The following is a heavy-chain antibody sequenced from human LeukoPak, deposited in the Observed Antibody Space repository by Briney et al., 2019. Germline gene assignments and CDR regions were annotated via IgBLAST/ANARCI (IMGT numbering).Heavy chain of an antibody. CDR1: GFTFSSYG. CDR3: AKGVGVDTAMVLQVYYGMGV. D-gene: IGHD5-18*01. J-gene: IGHJ6*02. V-gene: IGHV3-30*18. CDR2: ISYDGSNK. Sequence: GGSLRLSCAASGFTFSSYGMHWVRQAPGKGLEFVAVISYDGSNKYYADSMKGRFTISRDNTNNTLYLQMNSLRAEDTAVYYCAKGVGVDTAMVLQVYYGMGVWGQGTTVTVSS.